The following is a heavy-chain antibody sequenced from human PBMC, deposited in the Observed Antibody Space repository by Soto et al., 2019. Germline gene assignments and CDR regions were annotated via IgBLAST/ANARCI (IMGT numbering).Heavy chain of an antibody. Sequence: GGSLRLSCAASGFTFSSYAMSWVRQAPGKGLEWVSAISGSGGSTYYADSVKGRFTISRDNSKNTLYLQMNSLRAEDTAVYYCAGGLLWFGEARFDYWGQGTLVTVSS. CDR1: GFTFSSYA. V-gene: IGHV3-23*01. J-gene: IGHJ4*02. CDR3: AGGLLWFGEARFDY. D-gene: IGHD3-10*01. CDR2: ISGSGGST.